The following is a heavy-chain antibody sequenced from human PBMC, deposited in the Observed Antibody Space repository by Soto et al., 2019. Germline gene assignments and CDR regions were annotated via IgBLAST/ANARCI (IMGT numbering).Heavy chain of an antibody. CDR1: GYSFTSYW. V-gene: IGHV5-51*01. CDR2: IYPGDSDT. J-gene: IGHJ4*02. CDR3: KRGYSGYEDY. D-gene: IGHD5-12*01. Sequence: GESLKISCEGCGYSFTSYWIVWVRQMPGKGLEWMGIIYPGDSDTKYSPSFQGQVTISADKSISTAYLQWSCLKASDTAMYYCKRGYSGYEDYWGQGTLVTVSS.